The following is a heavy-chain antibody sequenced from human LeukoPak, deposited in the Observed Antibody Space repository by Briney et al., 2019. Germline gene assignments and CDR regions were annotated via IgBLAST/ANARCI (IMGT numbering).Heavy chain of an antibody. CDR2: IYYSGST. J-gene: IGHJ4*02. CDR1: GASISSSSYY. V-gene: IGHV4-39*01. Sequence: SETLSLTCTVSGASISSSSYYWGWIRQPPGKGLEWIGSIYYSGSTYYNPSLKSRVTISVDTSKNQFSLKLSSVTAADTAVYYCATRDSSGYYYPDYWGQGTLVTVPS. D-gene: IGHD3-22*01. CDR3: ATRDSSGYYYPDY.